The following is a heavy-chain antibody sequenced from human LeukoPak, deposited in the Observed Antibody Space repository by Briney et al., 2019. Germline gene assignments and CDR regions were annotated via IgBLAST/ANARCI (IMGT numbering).Heavy chain of an antibody. J-gene: IGHJ6*02. CDR3: TRDLMDYDVSTGLHHYYMDV. CDR1: GFTFSSYS. CDR2: ISSSGSYI. D-gene: IGHD3-9*01. V-gene: IGHV3-21*01. Sequence: GGSLRLSCAASGFTFSSYSMNWVRQAPGKGLEWVSSISSSGSYIFYADSVKGRFPISRDNAKNSLYLQMNTLRVEDTAVYYCTRDLMDYDVSTGLHHYYMDVWGQGTTVTVSS.